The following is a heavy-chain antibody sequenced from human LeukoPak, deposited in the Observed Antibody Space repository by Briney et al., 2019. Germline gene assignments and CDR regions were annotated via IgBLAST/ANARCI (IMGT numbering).Heavy chain of an antibody. D-gene: IGHD3-16*01. CDR2: INSDGSEG. J-gene: IGHJ6*02. CDR3: ARVMYYGMDV. V-gene: IGHV3-7*03. Sequence: GGSLRLSCAASGFTFSSYWMNWARQAPGKGLEWVASINSDGSEGYYADVVKGRFTISRDNAKNSLYLQMNSLRAEDTALYYCARVMYYGMDVWGQGTTVTVSS. CDR1: GFTFSSYW.